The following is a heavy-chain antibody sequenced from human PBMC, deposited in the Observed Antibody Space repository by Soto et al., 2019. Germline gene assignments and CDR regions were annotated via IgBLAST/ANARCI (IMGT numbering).Heavy chain of an antibody. CDR3: TRDPGYSSSWYFPAFDI. J-gene: IGHJ3*02. V-gene: IGHV3-49*03. Sequence: PGGSLRLSCTASGFTFGDYAMSWFRQAPGKGLEWVGFIRSKAYGGTTEYAAPVKGRFTISRDDSKSIAYLQMNSLKTEDTAVYYCTRDPGYSSSWYFPAFDIWGQGTMVTV. CDR2: IRSKAYGGTT. D-gene: IGHD6-13*01. CDR1: GFTFGDYA.